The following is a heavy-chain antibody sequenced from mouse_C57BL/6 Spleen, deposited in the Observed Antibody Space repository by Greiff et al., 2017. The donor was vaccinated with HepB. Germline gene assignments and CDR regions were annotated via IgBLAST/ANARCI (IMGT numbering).Heavy chain of an antibody. CDR3: ARDGEPSITTVVATNWYFDV. D-gene: IGHD1-1*01. Sequence: DVHLVESGGGLVKPGGSLKLSCAASGFTFSSYAMSWVRQTPEKRLEWVATISDGGSYTYYPDNVKGRFTISRDNAKNNLYLQMSHLKSEDTAMYYCARDGEPSITTVVATNWYFDVWGTGTTVTVSS. CDR1: GFTFSSYA. CDR2: ISDGGSYT. J-gene: IGHJ1*03. V-gene: IGHV5-4*01.